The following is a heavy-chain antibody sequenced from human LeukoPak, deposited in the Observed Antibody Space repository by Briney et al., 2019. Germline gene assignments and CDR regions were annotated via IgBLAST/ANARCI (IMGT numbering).Heavy chain of an antibody. Sequence: PGGSLRLSCAASGFTFSSYAMSWVRQAPGKGLEWVSAISGSGGSTYYADSVKGRFTISRDNSKNTLYLQMNSLRAEDTAVYYCAKGGYCSGGSCYGPLGYWGQGTLVTVSS. CDR1: GFTFSSYA. D-gene: IGHD2-15*01. CDR3: AKGGYCSGGSCYGPLGY. V-gene: IGHV3-23*01. CDR2: ISGSGGST. J-gene: IGHJ4*02.